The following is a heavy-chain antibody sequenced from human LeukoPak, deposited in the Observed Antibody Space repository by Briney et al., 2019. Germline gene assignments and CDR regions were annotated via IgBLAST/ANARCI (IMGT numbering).Heavy chain of an antibody. J-gene: IGHJ4*02. Sequence: GGSLRLSCAASGFKFSSYSLDWVRQAPGKGLEWVSSISSSSSYIYYADSVKGRFTISRDNAKNSLYLQMNSLRAEDTAVYYCARAHNWKYGSFDFWGQGTLVTVSS. CDR3: ARAHNWKYGSFDF. CDR1: GFKFSSYS. V-gene: IGHV3-21*01. CDR2: ISSSSSYI. D-gene: IGHD1-7*01.